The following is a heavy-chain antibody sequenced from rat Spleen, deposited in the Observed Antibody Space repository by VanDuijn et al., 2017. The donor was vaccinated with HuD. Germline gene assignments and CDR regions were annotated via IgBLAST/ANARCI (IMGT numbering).Heavy chain of an antibody. V-gene: IGHV5-20*01. D-gene: IGHD1-6*01. CDR1: GFTFSDFY. Sequence: EVQLVETGGGLVQPGRSLKLSCVASGFTFSDFYLAWVRQAPTKGLEWVASINYDGTVTYHRDSVKGRFTISRDNAKSSLYLQMDSLRSEDTATYYCVRDRILRSTGFDYWGQGVMVTVSS. CDR3: VRDRILRSTGFDY. CDR2: INYDGTVT. J-gene: IGHJ2*01.